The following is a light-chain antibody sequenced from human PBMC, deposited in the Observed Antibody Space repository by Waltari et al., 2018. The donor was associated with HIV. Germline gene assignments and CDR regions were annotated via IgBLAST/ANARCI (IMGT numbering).Light chain of an antibody. CDR3: SAYARSAAHVI. CDR2: DVS. Sequence: QSALTQPASVSGSPGQSITISCSGTSRDVGGYRYFSWYQQHPGKAPKLVIFDVSNRPSGVSNRFSASRSGNTASLTISGLQTEDEGDYFCSAYARSAAHVIFGGGTKLTVL. J-gene: IGLJ2*01. CDR1: SRDVGGYRY. V-gene: IGLV2-14*03.